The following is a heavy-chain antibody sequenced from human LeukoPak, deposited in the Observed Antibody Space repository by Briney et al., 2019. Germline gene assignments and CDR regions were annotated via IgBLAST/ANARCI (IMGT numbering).Heavy chain of an antibody. D-gene: IGHD3-10*01. Sequence: PGGSLRLSCAASGFTSSKYWMSWVRQAPGKGLEWVANIRQDGSEKYYVDSVKGRFINSRDNAKNLLYLQMNSLRAEDTAVYYCATERGNYFEYWGQGTLVTVSS. J-gene: IGHJ4*02. CDR2: IRQDGSEK. CDR1: GFTSSKYW. CDR3: ATERGNYFEY. V-gene: IGHV3-7*05.